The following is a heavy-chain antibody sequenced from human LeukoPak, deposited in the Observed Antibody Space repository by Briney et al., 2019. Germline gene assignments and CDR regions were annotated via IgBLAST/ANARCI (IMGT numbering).Heavy chain of an antibody. Sequence: GGSLRLSCAVSGFTFSSRLMHWVRQAPGKGLVWVALIKDDGTTNYADSVRGRFTASRDDAKNTVYLQMSSLRPDDTAVYYCHPLSYVSNWGQGTLVTVSA. D-gene: IGHD3-22*01. CDR3: HPLSYVSN. CDR1: GFTFSSRL. CDR2: IKDDGTT. V-gene: IGHV3-74*01. J-gene: IGHJ4*02.